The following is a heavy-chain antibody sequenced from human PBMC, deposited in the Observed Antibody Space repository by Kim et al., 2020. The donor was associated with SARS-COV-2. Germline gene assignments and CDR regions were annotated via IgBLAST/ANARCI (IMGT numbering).Heavy chain of an antibody. Sequence: SETLSLTCTVSGGSISSNNYYWGWIRQPPGKGLEWIGSIHYSEITYYNPSLKSRVTISVDTSKNQFSLSVTATDTAVYYCARHLGYGSGGMDVWGQGTTVTVSS. D-gene: IGHD3-10*01. CDR3: ARHLGYGSGGMDV. CDR1: GGSISSNNYY. V-gene: IGHV4-39*01. J-gene: IGHJ6*02. CDR2: IHYSEIT.